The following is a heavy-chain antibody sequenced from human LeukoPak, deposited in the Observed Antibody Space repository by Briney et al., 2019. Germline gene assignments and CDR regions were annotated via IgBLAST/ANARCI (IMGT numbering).Heavy chain of an antibody. CDR3: ARADPTQSSYCSSTSCYPSR. D-gene: IGHD2-2*01. CDR2: IIPIFGTA. V-gene: IGHV1-69*13. J-gene: IGHJ4*02. Sequence: SVRVSCKASGGTFSSYAISWVRQAPGQGLEWMGGIIPIFGTANYAQKFQGRVTITADESTSTAYMELSSLRSEDTAVYYCARADPTQSSYCSSTSCYPSRWGQGTLVTVSS. CDR1: GGTFSSYA.